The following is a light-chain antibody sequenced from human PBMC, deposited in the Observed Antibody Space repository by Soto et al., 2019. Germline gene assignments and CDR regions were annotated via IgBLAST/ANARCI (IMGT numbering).Light chain of an antibody. CDR1: QGISSY. CDR2: AAS. Sequence: DIQLTQSPSFLSASVGDRVTITCRASQGISSYLAWYQQKPGKAPKLLIYAASTLQSGVPSRFSGSGSETEFTLTISSLQPEDFATYYCQQLNIYPITFGQGTRLEIK. J-gene: IGKJ5*01. V-gene: IGKV1-9*01. CDR3: QQLNIYPIT.